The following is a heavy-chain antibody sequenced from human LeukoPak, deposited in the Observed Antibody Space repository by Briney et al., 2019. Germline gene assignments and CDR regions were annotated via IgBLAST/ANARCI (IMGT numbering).Heavy chain of an antibody. J-gene: IGHJ4*02. CDR1: GFTFSNYW. D-gene: IGHD3-10*01. Sequence: GGSLRLSCAASGFTFSNYWMQWVRQAPGKGLGWVSRINGKGGTSYAGSVKGRFTISRDNAKNTVHLQMNSLRAEDTAVYYCARDLVYGSGSCGHWGQGTLVTVSS. CDR3: ARDLVYGSGSCGH. CDR2: INGKGGT. V-gene: IGHV3-74*01.